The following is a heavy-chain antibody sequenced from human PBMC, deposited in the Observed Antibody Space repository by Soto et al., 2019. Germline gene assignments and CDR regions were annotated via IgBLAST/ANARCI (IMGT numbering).Heavy chain of an antibody. CDR2: IYYTGST. J-gene: IGHJ3*01. CDR1: GGSISSSSYY. Sequence: QLQLQESGPGLVKPSETLSLTCTVSGGSISSSSYYWGWIRQPPGKGLEWIGTIYYTGSTFYNPSLKSRVTISADTSKNQFSLKLSSVTAADTAVYYCAKESRSSSYTSGPHWGQGTMVTVSS. V-gene: IGHV4-39*01. CDR3: AKESRSSSYTSGPH. D-gene: IGHD3-22*01.